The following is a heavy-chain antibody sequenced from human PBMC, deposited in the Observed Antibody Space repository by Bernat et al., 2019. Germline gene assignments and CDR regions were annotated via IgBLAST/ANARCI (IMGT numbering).Heavy chain of an antibody. CDR3: ARHGNNYGDRMYY. Sequence: QVQLQESGPGLVKPSETLSLTCTVSGGSISSYYWGWIRQPPGKGLEWIGSIYYSGSTYYNPSLKSRVTISVDTSKNQFSLKLSSVTAADTAVYYCARHGNNYGDRMYYWGQGTLVTVSS. V-gene: IGHV4-39*01. J-gene: IGHJ4*02. CDR1: GGSISSYY. CDR2: IYYSGST. D-gene: IGHD4-17*01.